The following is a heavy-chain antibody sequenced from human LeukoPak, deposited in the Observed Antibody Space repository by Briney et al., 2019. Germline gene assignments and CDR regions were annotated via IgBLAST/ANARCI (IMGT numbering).Heavy chain of an antibody. V-gene: IGHV4-59*08. CDR3: ARVVGYSSYRYFDY. CDR2: IYYSGST. D-gene: IGHD6-6*01. CDR1: GGSISSYY. J-gene: IGHJ4*02. Sequence: PSETLSLTCTVSGGSISSYYWSWIRQPPGKGLEWIGYIYYSGSTNYNPSLKSRVTISVDTSKNQFSLKLSSVTAADTAVYHCARVVGYSSYRYFDYWGQGTLVTVSS.